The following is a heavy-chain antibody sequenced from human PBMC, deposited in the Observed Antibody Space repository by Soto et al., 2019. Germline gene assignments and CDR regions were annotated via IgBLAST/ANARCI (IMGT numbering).Heavy chain of an antibody. J-gene: IGHJ6*03. V-gene: IGHV4-34*01. Sequence: SETLSLTCAVYGGSFSGYYWSWIRQPPGKGLGWVGEINHSGSTNSNPSLKSRVTISVDTSKNQFSLKLSSVTAADTAVYYCARDWGLGRWYYYMDVWGKGTRVTFPS. D-gene: IGHD3-16*01. CDR1: GGSFSGYY. CDR2: INHSGST. CDR3: ARDWGLGRWYYYMDV.